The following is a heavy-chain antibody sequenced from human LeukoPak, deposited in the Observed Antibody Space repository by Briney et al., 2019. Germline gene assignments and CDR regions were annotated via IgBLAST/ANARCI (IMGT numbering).Heavy chain of an antibody. J-gene: IGHJ4*02. CDR1: GFTFSSYG. Sequence: GGSLRLSCAASGFTFSSYGMHWVRQAPGKGLEWVAVIWYDGSNKYHADSVKGRFTISRDNSKKMLYLQMNSLTYDDTAIYYCAKYRTTSVPPRNFDYWGQGALVTVSS. V-gene: IGHV3-33*06. CDR2: IWYDGSNK. D-gene: IGHD1-14*01. CDR3: AKYRTTSVPPRNFDY.